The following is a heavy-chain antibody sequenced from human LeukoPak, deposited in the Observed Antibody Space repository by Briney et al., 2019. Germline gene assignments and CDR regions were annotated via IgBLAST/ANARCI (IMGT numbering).Heavy chain of an antibody. V-gene: IGHV3-21*01. CDR3: ARAGQTYYYDSSGYYY. Sequence: GGALRLSCAASGFTFSSYSMNWVRQAPGKGLEWVSSISSSSSYIYYADSVKGRFTISRDNAKNSLYLQMNSLRAEDTAVYYCARAGQTYYYDSSGYYYWGQGTLVTVSS. J-gene: IGHJ4*02. D-gene: IGHD3-22*01. CDR2: ISSSSSYI. CDR1: GFTFSSYS.